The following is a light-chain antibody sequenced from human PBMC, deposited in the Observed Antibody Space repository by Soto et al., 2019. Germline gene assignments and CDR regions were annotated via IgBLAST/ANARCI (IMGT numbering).Light chain of an antibody. V-gene: IGLV3-12*02. Sequence: SYELTQPHSVSVATAQMARLTCGGNNIGSTAVHWYQQKTGQDPVLVIYSDSNRPSGIPERFSGYNPGNTATLTISRIEAGEDADYYCQVWYSSSDHFWVFCGGTKLTVL. CDR3: QVWYSSSDHFWV. CDR2: SDS. CDR1: NIGSTA. J-gene: IGLJ3*02.